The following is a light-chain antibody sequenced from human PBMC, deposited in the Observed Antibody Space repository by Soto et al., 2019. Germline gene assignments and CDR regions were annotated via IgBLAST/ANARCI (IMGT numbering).Light chain of an antibody. CDR2: DAF. J-gene: IGKJ1*01. CDR1: QTVSKNY. Sequence: EIVLTQSPGTLSLSPGERATLSCRASQTVSKNYLAWYQQKPGQAPRLLIYDAFNRATDIPDRFSGSGSGTDFTLTITRLEPEDFAGYYCQQCAHSPLTFGQGTKVEMK. V-gene: IGKV3-20*01. CDR3: QQCAHSPLT.